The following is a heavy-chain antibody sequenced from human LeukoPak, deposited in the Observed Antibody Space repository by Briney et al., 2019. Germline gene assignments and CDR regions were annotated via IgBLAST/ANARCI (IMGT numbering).Heavy chain of an antibody. J-gene: IGHJ4*02. Sequence: PGGSLRLSCAASGFTFSSYGMNWVRQAPGKGLEWVSSISSKSSYIYYADSVKGPFTISRDNAKNSLYLEVNSLRAEDTAVYYCTRQYYDIWSGYFTADYYFDYWGQGTLVTVSS. CDR3: TRQYYDIWSGYFTADYYFDY. CDR1: GFTFSSYG. V-gene: IGHV3-21*01. CDR2: ISSKSSYI. D-gene: IGHD3-3*01.